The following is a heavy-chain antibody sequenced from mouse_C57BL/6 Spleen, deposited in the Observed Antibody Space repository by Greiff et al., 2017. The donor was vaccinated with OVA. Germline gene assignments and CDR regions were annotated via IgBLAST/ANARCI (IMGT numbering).Heavy chain of an antibody. CDR2: ISSGSSTI. CDR3: ARGWAYWYFDV. Sequence: EVQLQQSGGGLVKPGGSLKLSCAASGFTFSDYGMHWVRQAPEKGLEWVAYISSGSSTIYYADTVKGRFTISRDNAKNTLFLQMTSLRSEDTAMYYCARGWAYWYFDVWGTGTTVTVSS. D-gene: IGHD1-1*02. V-gene: IGHV5-17*01. J-gene: IGHJ1*03. CDR1: GFTFSDYG.